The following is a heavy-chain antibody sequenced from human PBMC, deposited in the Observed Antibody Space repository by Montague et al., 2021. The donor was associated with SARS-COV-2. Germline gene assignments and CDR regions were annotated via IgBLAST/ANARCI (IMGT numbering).Heavy chain of an antibody. Sequence: ETLSLTCAVYGGSFSDYHLTWIRQSPGEGLEWIGQINYGGSTKYNPSLKSRVTISIDTSKNQFSLKLTSVTAADTAVYYCARGAPGYWGQGTLVTVSS. CDR2: INYGGST. V-gene: IGHV4-34*01. CDR1: GGSFSDYH. J-gene: IGHJ4*02. D-gene: IGHD1-1*01. CDR3: ARGAPGY.